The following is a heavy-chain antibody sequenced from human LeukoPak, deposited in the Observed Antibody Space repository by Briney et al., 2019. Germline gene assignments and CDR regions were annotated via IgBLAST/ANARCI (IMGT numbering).Heavy chain of an antibody. CDR2: INAGNGNT. J-gene: IGHJ5*02. D-gene: IGHD3-9*01. CDR1: GYTFTSYA. Sequence: ASVKVSCKASGYTFTSYAMHWVRQAPGQRLEWMGWINAGNGNTKYSQKLQGRVTITRDTSASTAYMELSSLRSEDTAVYYCARSGEVLRHLHWLSWFDPWGQGTLVTVSS. V-gene: IGHV1-3*01. CDR3: ARSGEVLRHLHWLSWFDP.